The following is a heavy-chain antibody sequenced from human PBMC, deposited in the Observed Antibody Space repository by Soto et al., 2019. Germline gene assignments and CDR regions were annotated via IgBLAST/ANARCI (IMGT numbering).Heavy chain of an antibody. CDR1: GFTFSDYY. V-gene: IGHV3-11*01. D-gene: IGHD5-12*01. Sequence: QVQLVESGGGLVKPGGSLRLSCAASGFTFSDYYMSWIRQAPGNGLEWVSYISSSGSTIYYADSVKGRFTISRDNAKNSLYLQMNSLRAEDTAVYYCARMEMATIPRYYYCMDVWGQGTTVTVSS. CDR3: ARMEMATIPRYYYCMDV. CDR2: ISSSGSTI. J-gene: IGHJ6*02.